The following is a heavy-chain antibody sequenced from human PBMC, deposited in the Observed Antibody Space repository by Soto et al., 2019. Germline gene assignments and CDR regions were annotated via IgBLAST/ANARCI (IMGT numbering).Heavy chain of an antibody. J-gene: IGHJ5*02. Sequence: PGGSLRLSCAASGFTFSSYGLHWVRQAPGKGLEWVAVIWYDGSNKYYADSVKGRFTISRDNSKNTLYLQMNSLRAEDTAVYYCAREDRITIFGVVLNWLDTWGQGCLVTVSS. CDR3: AREDRITIFGVVLNWLDT. CDR2: IWYDGSNK. V-gene: IGHV3-33*01. D-gene: IGHD3-3*01. CDR1: GFTFSSYG.